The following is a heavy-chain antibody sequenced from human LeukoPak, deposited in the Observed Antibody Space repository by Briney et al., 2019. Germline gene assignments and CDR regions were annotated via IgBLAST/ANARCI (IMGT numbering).Heavy chain of an antibody. CDR1: GFTFDDYA. V-gene: IGHV3-9*01. J-gene: IGHJ4*02. Sequence: PGGSLRLSCAASGFTFDDYAMHWVRQAPGKGLEWVSGISWNSGSIGYADSVKGRFTISRDNAKDSLYLQMNSLRAEDTALYYCAKDMSWEQGSPQDYWGQGTLVTVSS. CDR2: ISWNSGSI. CDR3: AKDMSWEQGSPQDY. D-gene: IGHD3-10*01.